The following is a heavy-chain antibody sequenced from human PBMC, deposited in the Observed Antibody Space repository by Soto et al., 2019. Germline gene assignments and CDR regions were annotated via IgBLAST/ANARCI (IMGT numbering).Heavy chain of an antibody. V-gene: IGHV1-2*02. J-gene: IGHJ4*02. CDR2: INPNSGGT. CDR3: ARGVPGYCSGGSCYSIDY. D-gene: IGHD2-15*01. CDR1: GYTFTGYY. Sequence: QVQLVQSGAEVKKPGASVKVSCKASGYTFTGYYMHWVRQAPGQGLEWMGWINPNSGGTNYAQKFQGRVTMTRDTSISNAYVELSRLRADDTAVYYCARGVPGYCSGGSCYSIDYWGQGTLVTVSS.